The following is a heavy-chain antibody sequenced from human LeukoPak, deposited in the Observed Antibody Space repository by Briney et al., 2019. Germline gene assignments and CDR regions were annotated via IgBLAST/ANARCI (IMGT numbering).Heavy chain of an antibody. V-gene: IGHV3-49*03. J-gene: IGHJ4*02. CDR3: TRDRDILAGYSDS. CDR2: IRSKTYGGTT. D-gene: IGHD3-9*01. Sequence: PGDSLRLSCAVSGFTFSSYWMIWFRQAPGKGLEWVGFIRSKTYGGTTEYAASVKRRFTISRDDSKSIAYLQMDSLKTEDTAVYYCTRDRDILAGYSDSWGQGTLVTVSS. CDR1: GFTFSSYW.